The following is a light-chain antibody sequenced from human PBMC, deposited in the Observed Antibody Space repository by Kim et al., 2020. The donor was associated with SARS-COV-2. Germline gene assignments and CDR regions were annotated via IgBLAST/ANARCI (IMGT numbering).Light chain of an antibody. Sequence: PASISCRYRQSLARSDGNTDLTWHQQRPGQPTRLLIYKNSNRFAGVPDRFSGSGAGTDFTLKISRVEAEDVGVYYCMQAAQLPITFGQGTRLEIK. CDR2: KNS. CDR3: MQAAQLPIT. J-gene: IGKJ5*01. V-gene: IGKV2-24*01. CDR1: QSLARSDGNTD.